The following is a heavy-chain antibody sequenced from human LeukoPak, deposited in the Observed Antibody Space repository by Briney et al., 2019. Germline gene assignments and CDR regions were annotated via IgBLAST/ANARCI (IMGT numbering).Heavy chain of an antibody. J-gene: IGHJ5*02. CDR1: GYTLTSYD. CDR2: MNPNSGNT. Sequence: ASVKVSCKASGYTLTSYDINWVRQATGQGLDWMGWMNPNSGNTGYAQKFQGRVTMTRNTTISTAYMELSSLRSEDTAVYYCARGGNWNDEGCWFDPWGQGTLVTVSS. V-gene: IGHV1-8*01. D-gene: IGHD1-1*01. CDR3: ARGGNWNDEGCWFDP.